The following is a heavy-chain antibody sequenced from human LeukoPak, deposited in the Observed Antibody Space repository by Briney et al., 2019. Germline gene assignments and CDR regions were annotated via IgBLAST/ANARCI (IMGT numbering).Heavy chain of an antibody. Sequence: GESLKISWKGSGYSFTSYWIGWVRQLPGKGLEWMGIIYPGDSDTRYSPSFQGQVTFSADKSISTAYLQWSSLKASDTAMYYCARQGDILTGYYTDWGQGTLVTVSS. J-gene: IGHJ4*02. V-gene: IGHV5-51*01. D-gene: IGHD3-9*01. CDR3: ARQGDILTGYYTD. CDR1: GYSFTSYW. CDR2: IYPGDSDT.